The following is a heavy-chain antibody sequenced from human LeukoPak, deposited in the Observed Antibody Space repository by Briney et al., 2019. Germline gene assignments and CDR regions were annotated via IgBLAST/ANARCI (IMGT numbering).Heavy chain of an antibody. CDR1: GGSFSGYY. V-gene: IGHV4-34*01. J-gene: IGHJ6*02. CDR3: ARGGGALLWFGGGMDV. CDR2: INHSGST. Sequence: SETLSLTCAVYGGSFSGYYWNWIRQPPGKGLEWIGEINHSGSTNYNPSLKSRVTKSVDSSKNQFSLKLSSVTAADTAVYYCARGGGALLWFGGGMDVWGQGTTVTVSS. D-gene: IGHD3-10*01.